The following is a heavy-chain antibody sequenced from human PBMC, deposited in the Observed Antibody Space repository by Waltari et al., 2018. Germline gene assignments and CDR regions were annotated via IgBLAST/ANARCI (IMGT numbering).Heavy chain of an antibody. V-gene: IGHV1-46*01. CDR3: ARGFVATAGNNWFDP. CDR2: INPRGAAT. J-gene: IGHJ5*02. Sequence: YIHWVRQAPGQGLEWMGLINPRGAATTYAEKFQGRFVMTTDTSTSTAYLELRNLRSEDTAVYYCARGFVATAGNNWFDPWGQGTLVTVSS. D-gene: IGHD6-13*01. CDR1: Y.